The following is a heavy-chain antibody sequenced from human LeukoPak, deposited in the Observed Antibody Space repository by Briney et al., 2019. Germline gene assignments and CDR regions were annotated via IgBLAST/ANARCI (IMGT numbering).Heavy chain of an antibody. Sequence: SGGSLRLSCAASGFTFSSYSMNWVRQAPGKGLEWVSSISSSSSYIYYADSVKGRFTISRDNAKNSLYLQMNSLRAEDTAVYYCARSAAAGTGWFDPWGQGTLVTVSS. J-gene: IGHJ5*02. CDR1: GFTFSSYS. V-gene: IGHV3-21*01. D-gene: IGHD6-13*01. CDR3: ARSAAAGTGWFDP. CDR2: ISSSSSYI.